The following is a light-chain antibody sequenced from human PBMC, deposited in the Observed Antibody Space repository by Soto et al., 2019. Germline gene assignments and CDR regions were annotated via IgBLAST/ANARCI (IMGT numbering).Light chain of an antibody. CDR1: SSNIGAGYD. Sequence: QSALTQPPSVSGAPGQRVTISCTGSSSNIGAGYDVNWYQQLPETAPKLLIFGDSNRPSGVPDRFSGSKSGTSASLVITGLQADDEADYYCQSNDNGLSGSDVFGTGTKATVL. J-gene: IGLJ1*01. CDR3: QSNDNGLSGSDV. CDR2: GDS. V-gene: IGLV1-40*01.